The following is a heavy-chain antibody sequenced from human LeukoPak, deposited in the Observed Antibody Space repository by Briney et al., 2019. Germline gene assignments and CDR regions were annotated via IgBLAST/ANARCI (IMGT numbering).Heavy chain of an antibody. CDR2: VSYDGSNK. J-gene: IGHJ4*02. D-gene: IGHD2-2*01. Sequence: PGGSLRLSCAASGFTFSSYGMHWVRQAPGKGLEWVAVVSYDGSNKYYADSVKGRFTISRDNSKNTLYLQMNSLRGEDTAVYYCARELSTTSNSFDYWGQGTLVTVSS. CDR1: GFTFSSYG. V-gene: IGHV3-30*03. CDR3: ARELSTTSNSFDY.